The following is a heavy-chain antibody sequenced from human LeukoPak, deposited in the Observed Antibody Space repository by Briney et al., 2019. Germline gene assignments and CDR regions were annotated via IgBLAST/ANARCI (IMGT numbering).Heavy chain of an antibody. Sequence: GGSLRLSCAASGFTFDDYAMHWVRQAPGKGLEWVSGISWNSGSIGYADSVKGRFTISRDNAKNSLYLQMNGLRAEDTALYYCAKSPHTAGGSWDYFDYWGQGTLVTVSS. CDR1: GFTFDDYA. V-gene: IGHV3-9*01. CDR2: ISWNSGSI. J-gene: IGHJ4*02. D-gene: IGHD6-13*01. CDR3: AKSPHTAGGSWDYFDY.